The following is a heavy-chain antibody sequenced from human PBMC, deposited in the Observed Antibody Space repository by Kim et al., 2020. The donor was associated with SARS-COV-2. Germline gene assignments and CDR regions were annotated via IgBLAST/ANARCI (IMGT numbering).Heavy chain of an antibody. CDR2: IWYDGSNK. D-gene: IGHD3-10*01. V-gene: IGHV3-33*01. CDR1: GFTFSSYG. J-gene: IGHJ6*02. CDR3: ARGTVHPRAGEPLGVYYYYYYGMDV. Sequence: GGSLRLSCAASGFTFSSYGMHWVRQAPGKGLEWVAVIWYDGSNKYYADSVKGRFTISRDNSKNTLYLQMNSLRAEDTAVYYCARGTVHPRAGEPLGVYYYYYYGMDVWGQGTTVTVSS.